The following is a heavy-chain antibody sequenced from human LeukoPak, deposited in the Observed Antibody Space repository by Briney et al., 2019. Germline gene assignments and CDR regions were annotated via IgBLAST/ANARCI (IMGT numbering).Heavy chain of an antibody. V-gene: IGHV1-3*01. CDR3: ARATTHFDY. Sequence: GASVKVSCKASGYTFTSYAMHWVRQAPGQRLEWMGWINAGNGNTKYSQKFQGRVTITKDTSTSTAYMELRSLRSDDTAVYYCARATTHFDYWGQGTLVTVSS. J-gene: IGHJ4*02. CDR2: INAGNGNT. CDR1: GYTFTSYA. D-gene: IGHD1-26*01.